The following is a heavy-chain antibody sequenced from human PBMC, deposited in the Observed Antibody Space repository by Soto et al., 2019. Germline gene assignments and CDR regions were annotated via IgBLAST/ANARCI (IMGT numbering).Heavy chain of an antibody. CDR2: IYYIGTT. Sequence: QVQLQESGPGLVKPSETLSLTCTVSGGSVSSAGYFWSWIRQPPGKGLEWIGYIYYIGTTTYNPSLKSRITISVDTSKNQFSLKLSSVTAADTAVYYCVRGGSNYASWGQGTLVTVSS. V-gene: IGHV4-61*08. J-gene: IGHJ5*02. CDR3: VRGGSNYAS. CDR1: GGSVSSAGYF. D-gene: IGHD4-4*01.